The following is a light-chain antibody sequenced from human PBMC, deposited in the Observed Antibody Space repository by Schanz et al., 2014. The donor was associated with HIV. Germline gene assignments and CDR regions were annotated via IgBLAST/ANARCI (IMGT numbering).Light chain of an antibody. CDR1: SSDIGGYDY. CDR2: DVN. J-gene: IGLJ3*02. Sequence: QSVLTQPASVSGSPGQSITISCSGDSSDIGGYDYVSWFQQHPGKAPKLIIYDVNNRPSGVSFRFSGSKSANTASLTISGLQSEDEGDYYCSSYTSSSTWVFGGGTKLTVL. CDR3: SSYTSSSTWV. V-gene: IGLV2-14*03.